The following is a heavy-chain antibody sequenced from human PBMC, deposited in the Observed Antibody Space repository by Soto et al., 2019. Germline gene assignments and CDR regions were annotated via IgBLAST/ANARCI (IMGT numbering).Heavy chain of an antibody. D-gene: IGHD3-9*01. CDR3: AKDHDSRYYDSAMDV. J-gene: IGHJ6*02. CDR1: GFIFNRYG. V-gene: IGHV3-30*18. CDR2: MSYDGNNE. Sequence: QVQLVESGGGVVQAGRSLRLSCAASGFIFNRYGMHWVRQAPGKGLELVAHMSYDGNNEYYADSVKGRFTISRDNSKNTLYLQMNSLRPEDTAVYYCAKDHDSRYYDSAMDVWGQGTTVTVSS.